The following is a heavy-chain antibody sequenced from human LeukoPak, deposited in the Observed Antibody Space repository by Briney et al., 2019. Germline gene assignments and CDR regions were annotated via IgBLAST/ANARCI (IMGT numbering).Heavy chain of an antibody. CDR3: VKDGVIAAAATLHFDY. V-gene: IGHV3-66*01. Sequence: GGSLRLSCAASGFTVSGNYMSWVRQAPGKGLEWVSVIYSGANTYYADSVKGRFTISRDNSKNTLYLQMSSLRAEDTAVYYCVKDGVIAAAATLHFDYWGQGTLVTVSS. D-gene: IGHD6-13*01. CDR2: IYSGANT. CDR1: GFTVSGNY. J-gene: IGHJ4*02.